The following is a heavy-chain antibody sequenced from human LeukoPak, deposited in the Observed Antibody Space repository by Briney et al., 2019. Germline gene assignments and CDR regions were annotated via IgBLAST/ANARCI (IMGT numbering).Heavy chain of an antibody. CDR2: ISYDGSNK. D-gene: IGHD1-26*01. CDR3: AREGGYSGNYRDCYFDY. V-gene: IGHV3-30*04. Sequence: GGSLRLSCAASGFTFGSYAIHWVRQAPGKGLEWVAVISYDGSNKYYADSVKGRFTISRDNSKNTLYLQMNSLRAEDTAVYYCAREGGYSGNYRDCYFDYWGQGTLVTVSS. J-gene: IGHJ4*02. CDR1: GFTFGSYA.